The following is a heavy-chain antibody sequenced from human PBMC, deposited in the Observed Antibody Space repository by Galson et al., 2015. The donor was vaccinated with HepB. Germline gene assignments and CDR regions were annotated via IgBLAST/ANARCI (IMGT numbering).Heavy chain of an antibody. D-gene: IGHD3-22*01. J-gene: IGHJ6*02. CDR3: AASSTTYYYDSSGYYYYYYGMDV. V-gene: IGHV1-58*01. CDR2: IVVGSGNT. CDR1: GFTFTSSA. Sequence: SVKVSCKASGFTFTSSAVQWVRQARGQRLEWIGWIVVGSGNTNYAQKFQERVTITRDMSTSTAYMELSSLRSEDTAVYYCAASSTTYYYDSSGYYYYYYGMDVWGQGTTVTVSS.